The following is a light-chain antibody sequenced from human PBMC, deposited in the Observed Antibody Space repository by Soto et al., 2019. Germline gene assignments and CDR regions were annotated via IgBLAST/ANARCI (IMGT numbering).Light chain of an antibody. CDR3: QQRNNWPLT. V-gene: IGKV3-11*01. CDR2: DSS. Sequence: GERAALSCRASQSVNSYLAWYQQKPGQAPRLLIYDSSSRATGIPARFSGSGSGTDFTLTISSLEPEDSAVNFCQQRNNWPLTLGPGTKVDSK. CDR1: QSVNSY. J-gene: IGKJ3*01.